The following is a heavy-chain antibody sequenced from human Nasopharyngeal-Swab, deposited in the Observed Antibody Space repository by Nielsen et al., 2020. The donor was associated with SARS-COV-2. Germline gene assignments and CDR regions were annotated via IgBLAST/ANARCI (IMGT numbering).Heavy chain of an antibody. CDR2: MNPNSGNT. Sequence: WVRQAPGQGLEGMGWMNPNSGNTGYAQKFQGRVTMTRNTSISTAYMELSSLRSEDTAVYYCARGSITIFGVVIQGWFDPWGQGTLVTVSS. CDR3: ARGSITIFGVVIQGWFDP. D-gene: IGHD3-3*01. V-gene: IGHV1-8*01. J-gene: IGHJ5*02.